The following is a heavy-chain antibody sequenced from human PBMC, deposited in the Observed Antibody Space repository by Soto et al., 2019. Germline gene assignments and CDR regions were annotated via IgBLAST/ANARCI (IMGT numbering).Heavy chain of an antibody. CDR2: IIPTLDIV. D-gene: IGHD5-18*01. CDR3: ARDERGYNYVSDYGLDV. V-gene: IGHV1-69*08. Sequence: QVQLVQSGAELKKPGSSVKVSCEASGGTFNSHTISAWVRQAPGQGPEWMGRIIPTLDIVDYAQKFQDRVTITADRPTNTAFMELRSLVSEDTAVYYCARDERGYNYVSDYGLDVWSQGTMVTVS. J-gene: IGHJ6*02. CDR1: GGTFNSHT.